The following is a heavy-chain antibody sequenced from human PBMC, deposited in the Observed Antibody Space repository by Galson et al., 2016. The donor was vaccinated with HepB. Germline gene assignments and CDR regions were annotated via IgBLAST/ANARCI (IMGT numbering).Heavy chain of an antibody. CDR3: ARSELWGNYPYDY. CDR2: IANDKNNR. J-gene: IGHJ4*02. V-gene: IGHV3-30*04. Sequence: SLRLSCAASGFTFTSYAIHWVRQAPGKGLEWVAVIANDKNNRYYADSVKGRFTISRDNSKNTVYLQMSSLRAEDTAVYYCARSELWGNYPYDYWGQGTLVTVSS. CDR1: GFTFTSYA. D-gene: IGHD3-16*02.